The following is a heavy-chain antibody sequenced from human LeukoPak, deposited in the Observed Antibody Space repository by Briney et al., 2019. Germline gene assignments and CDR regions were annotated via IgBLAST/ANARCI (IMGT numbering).Heavy chain of an antibody. CDR1: GFTFSSYE. CDR2: ISSGGNII. D-gene: IGHD3-3*02. V-gene: IGHV3-48*03. Sequence: GGSLRLSCAASGFTFSSYEMNWVRQVPGKGLEWVSYISSGGNIIYYADSVKGRFTISRDNAKNSLYLQMDSLRAEDTAVYYCTTGVSTDYWGQGTLVIASS. J-gene: IGHJ4*02. CDR3: TTGVSTDY.